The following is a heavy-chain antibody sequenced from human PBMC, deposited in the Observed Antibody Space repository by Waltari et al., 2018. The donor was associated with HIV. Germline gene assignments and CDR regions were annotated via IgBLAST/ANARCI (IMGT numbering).Heavy chain of an antibody. CDR2: IRSETDTI. J-gene: IGHJ4*02. D-gene: IGHD6-19*01. V-gene: IGHV3-11*01. CDR1: GFTFSDHY. Sequence: QVHLVESGGRLVNPGGSLRLSCATSGFTFSDHYMTWIRQAPGKGVEWVSHIRSETDTIYYANAVRGRFTISRDNANNSLYLQMDRLRVEDTAVYYCARLKYSSGFFDSWGQGTLVTVSS. CDR3: ARLKYSSGFFDS.